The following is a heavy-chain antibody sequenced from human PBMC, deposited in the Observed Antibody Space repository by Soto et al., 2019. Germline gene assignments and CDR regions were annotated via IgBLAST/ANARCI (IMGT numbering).Heavy chain of an antibody. CDR2: IKQDGSEK. V-gene: IGHV3-7*01. CDR3: ARVGVENWNVYYYYGMDV. J-gene: IGHJ6*02. CDR1: GFTFSSYW. Sequence: GGSLRLSCAASGFTFSSYWMSWVRQAPGKGLEWVANIKQDGSEKYYVDSVKGRFTISRDNAKNSLYLQMSSLRAEDTAVYYCARVGVENWNVYYYYGMDVWGQGTTVTVSS. D-gene: IGHD1-1*01.